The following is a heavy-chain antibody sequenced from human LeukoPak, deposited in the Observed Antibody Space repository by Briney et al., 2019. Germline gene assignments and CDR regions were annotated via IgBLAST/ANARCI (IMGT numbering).Heavy chain of an antibody. J-gene: IGHJ6*03. D-gene: IGHD3-3*01. CDR2: ISAYNGNT. CDR3: ARDRFFGVGFAWIYYYMDV. V-gene: IGHV1-18*01. Sequence: ASVKVSCKASGYTFTSYGISWVRQAPGQGLEWMGWISAYNGNTNYAQKVQGRVTMTTDTSSSTAYMELRSLSSDDTAVYYCARDRFFGVGFAWIYYYMDVWVKGTTVTVSS. CDR1: GYTFTSYG.